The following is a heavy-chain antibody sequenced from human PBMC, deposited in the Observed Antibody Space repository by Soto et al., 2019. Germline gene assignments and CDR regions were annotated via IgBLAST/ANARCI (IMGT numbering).Heavy chain of an antibody. J-gene: IGHJ6*02. CDR1: GGSISSYY. CDR2: IYYSGST. Sequence: SETLSLTCTVSGGSISSYYWSWIRQPPGKGLEWIGYIYYSGSTNYNPSLKSRVTISVDTSKNQFSLKLSSVTAADTAVYYCARVVPLFSGYYGRDYYYGMDVWGQGTTVTVSS. CDR3: ARVVPLFSGYYGRDYYYGMDV. V-gene: IGHV4-59*01. D-gene: IGHD3-3*01.